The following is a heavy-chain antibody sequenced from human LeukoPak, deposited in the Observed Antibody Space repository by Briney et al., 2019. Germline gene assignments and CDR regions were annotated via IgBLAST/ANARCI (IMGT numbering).Heavy chain of an antibody. D-gene: IGHD3-10*01. V-gene: IGHV3-48*02. J-gene: IGHJ6*02. CDR3: ARDRYYGSGSYELGMDV. CDR2: ISSSSGTM. CDR1: GFTFSIYG. Sequence: GTSLILSCAASGFTFSIYGMHWVRQAPGKGLEWVSYISSSSGTMTYADSVKGRFTISRDNAKNSLSLQMNSLRDEDTAVYYCARDRYYGSGSYELGMDVWGQGTTVTVSS.